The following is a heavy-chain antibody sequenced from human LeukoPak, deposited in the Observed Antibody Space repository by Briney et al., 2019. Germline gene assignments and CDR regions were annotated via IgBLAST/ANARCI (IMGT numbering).Heavy chain of an antibody. D-gene: IGHD6-13*01. Sequence: SQTLSLTCTVSGGSISSGSYYWSSIREPAGKGLEWIGRIYTSGSTNYNPSLKSRVTISLDTSKNQFSLKLSSVTAADTAVYYCARDFSTTWPFDYWGQGTLVTVSS. V-gene: IGHV4-61*02. J-gene: IGHJ4*02. CDR2: IYTSGST. CDR3: ARDFSTTWPFDY. CDR1: GGSISSGSYY.